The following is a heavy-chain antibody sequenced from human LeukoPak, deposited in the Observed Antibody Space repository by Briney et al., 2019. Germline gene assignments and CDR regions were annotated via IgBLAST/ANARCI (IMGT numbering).Heavy chain of an antibody. V-gene: IGHV4-61*02. CDR2: IYTSGST. CDR3: GEVYSSSWYVWFPP. D-gene: IGHD6-13*01. J-gene: IGHJ5*02. Sequence: PSETLSLTCTVSGGSITRGNYYWHWIRQPAGKGLEWIGRIYTSGSTSDNPALKSRITISVDTSKNPFSLKLSSGPAAATALYSGGEVYSSSWYVWFPPGGKGPLVPVS. CDR1: GGSITRGNYY.